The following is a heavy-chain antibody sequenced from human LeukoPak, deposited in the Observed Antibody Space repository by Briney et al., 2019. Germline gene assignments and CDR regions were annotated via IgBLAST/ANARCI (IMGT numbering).Heavy chain of an antibody. D-gene: IGHD2-15*01. CDR2: KYARGSS. J-gene: IGHJ3*02. Sequence: SETLSLTCTVSGGSFSNYYWSWIRQPAGKGLEWIGRKYARGSSNYNPPVQSRVTMSVDTSKNQFSRKLRSVTAADTAVYYCARGRYCSADICTGGDSFDIWGQGTMVSVSP. V-gene: IGHV4-4*07. CDR1: GGSFSNYY. CDR3: ARGRYCSADICTGGDSFDI.